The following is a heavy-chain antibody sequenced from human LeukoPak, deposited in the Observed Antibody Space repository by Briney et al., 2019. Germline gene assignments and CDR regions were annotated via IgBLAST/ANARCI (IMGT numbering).Heavy chain of an antibody. CDR2: ISSSSSTI. CDR3: AKEGVLRYFDWLLFDY. Sequence: PGGSLRLSCAASGFTFSSYSMNWVRQAPGKGLEWVSYISSSSSTIYYADSVKGRFTISRDNAKNSLYLQMNSLRAEDTAVYYCAKEGVLRYFDWLLFDYWGQGTLVTVSS. CDR1: GFTFSSYS. J-gene: IGHJ4*02. D-gene: IGHD3-9*01. V-gene: IGHV3-48*01.